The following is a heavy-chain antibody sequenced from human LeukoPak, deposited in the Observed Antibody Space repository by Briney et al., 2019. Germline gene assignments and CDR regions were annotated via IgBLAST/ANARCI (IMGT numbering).Heavy chain of an antibody. CDR1: GGSISSSY. D-gene: IGHD2-15*01. J-gene: IGHJ4*02. CDR3: ASRPPNRRSCATFLPYFDY. Sequence: PSETLSLTCTVSGGSISSSYWSWVRQPPGKGLEWIGYICYSGSTNYNPSLKSRVTISVDTSKNQFSLKLASVTAADTAVYFCASRPPNRRSCATFLPYFDYWGQGALVTVSS. V-gene: IGHV4-59*01. CDR2: ICYSGST.